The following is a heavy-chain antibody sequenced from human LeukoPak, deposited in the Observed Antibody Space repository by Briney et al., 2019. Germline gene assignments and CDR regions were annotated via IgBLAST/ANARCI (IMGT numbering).Heavy chain of an antibody. Sequence: GASVKVSCKASGYTFTDFGITWVRQAPGQGLEWLGWISAYNGHANYAQRLQGRATMTTDTTTSTAYMEVTSLRSEDTAVYYCAIHDPELNGWFDPWGQGTLVTVSS. CDR2: ISAYNGHA. V-gene: IGHV1-18*01. J-gene: IGHJ5*02. CDR3: AIHDPELNGWFDP. CDR1: GYTFTDFG. D-gene: IGHD2-8*01.